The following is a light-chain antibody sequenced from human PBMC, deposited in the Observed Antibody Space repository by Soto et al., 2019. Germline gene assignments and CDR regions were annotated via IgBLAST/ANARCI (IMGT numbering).Light chain of an antibody. V-gene: IGKV1-39*01. CDR1: ETISEY. J-gene: IGKJ4*01. CDR2: AAS. CDR3: QQSYRTPLT. Sequence: DIQMTQFPSSLSASVGDRVTITCRASETISEYLNWYQHKPGTAPKLLILAASSLQSGVPSRFSGGGSGTNFTLTITSLQPEDFVTYYCQQSYRTPLTFGGGTKVEIQ.